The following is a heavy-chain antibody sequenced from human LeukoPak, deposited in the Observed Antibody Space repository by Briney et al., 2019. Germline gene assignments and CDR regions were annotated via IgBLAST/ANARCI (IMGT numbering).Heavy chain of an antibody. V-gene: IGHV1-46*01. J-gene: IGHJ4*02. Sequence: ASVKVSCKASGYTFTSYYMHWVRQAPGQGLEWMGIINPSGGSTTYAQQFQGRVTMTSDTSTSTGYMELSSLRSEDTAVYYCARGPWHYFDYWGQGTLVTVSS. CDR3: ARGPWHYFDY. CDR2: INPSGGST. CDR1: GYTFTSYY.